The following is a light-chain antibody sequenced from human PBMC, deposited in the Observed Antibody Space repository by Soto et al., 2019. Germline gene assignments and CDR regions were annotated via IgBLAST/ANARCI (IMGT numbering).Light chain of an antibody. J-gene: IGKJ1*01. CDR3: QQYSSLWT. CDR1: QSVSNNY. CDR2: GAS. Sequence: EIVMTQSPATLSVSPGEGATLSCRTSQSVSNNYLAWYQQKPGQAPRLLIYGASSRATGIPDRFSGSGSGTDFTLSISRLEPEDFAVYYCQQYSSLWTFGQGTKVDIK. V-gene: IGKV3-20*01.